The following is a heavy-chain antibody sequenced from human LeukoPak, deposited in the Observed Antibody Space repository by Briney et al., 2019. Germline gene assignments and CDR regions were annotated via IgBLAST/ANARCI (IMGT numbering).Heavy chain of an antibody. CDR3: ARYEKAVLDAFDI. J-gene: IGHJ3*02. CDR1: GGSISSRSYY. Sequence: PSETLSLTCTVSGGSISSRSYYWGWIRQPPGKGLEWIGTIYYSGSTNYNPSLKSRITISADTSKNQFSLKLTSVTAADTAVYYCARYEKAVLDAFDIWGQGTMVTVSS. D-gene: IGHD3-16*01. CDR2: IYYSGST. V-gene: IGHV4-39*07.